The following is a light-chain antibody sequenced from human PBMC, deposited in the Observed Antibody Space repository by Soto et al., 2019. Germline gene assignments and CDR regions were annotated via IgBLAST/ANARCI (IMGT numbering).Light chain of an antibody. V-gene: IGLV1-47*01. Sequence: QSVLPQPPSASGTPGQRVTISCSGSSSNIGSNYVYWYQQLPGTAPKLLIYRNNQRPSGVPDRFSGSKSGTSASLAISGLQSEDEGDYFCAAWNDNPNGPGYVFGTGTKVTVL. J-gene: IGLJ1*01. CDR3: AAWNDNPNGPGYV. CDR1: SSNIGSNY. CDR2: RNN.